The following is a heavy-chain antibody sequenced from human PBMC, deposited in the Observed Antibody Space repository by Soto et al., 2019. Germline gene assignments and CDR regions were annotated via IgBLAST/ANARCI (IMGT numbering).Heavy chain of an antibody. V-gene: IGHV1-8*01. D-gene: IGHD6-13*01. J-gene: IGHJ3*02. Sequence: GASVKVSCKASGYTFTSYDINWVRQATGQGLEWMGWMNPNSGNTGYAQKFQGRVTMTRNTSISTAYMELSSLRSEDTAVYFCARGLFIVVAGIDASDIWGQGTMVTVSS. CDR3: ARGLFIVVAGIDASDI. CDR2: MNPNSGNT. CDR1: GYTFTSYD.